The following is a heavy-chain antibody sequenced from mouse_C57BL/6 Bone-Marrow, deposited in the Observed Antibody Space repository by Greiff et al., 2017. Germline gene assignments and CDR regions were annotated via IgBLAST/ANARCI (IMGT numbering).Heavy chain of an antibody. CDR3: ARRDVRYLDV. CDR2: IDPSDSYT. CDR1: GYTFTSYW. J-gene: IGHJ1*03. Sequence: QVQLQQPGAELVMPGASVKLSCKASGYTFTSYWMHWVKQRPGQGLEWIGEIDPSDSYTNYNQKFKGKSTLTVEKSSSTAYMQLSSLTSEDSAVYYCARRDVRYLDVWGTGTTVTVSS. V-gene: IGHV1-69*01. D-gene: IGHD2-13*01.